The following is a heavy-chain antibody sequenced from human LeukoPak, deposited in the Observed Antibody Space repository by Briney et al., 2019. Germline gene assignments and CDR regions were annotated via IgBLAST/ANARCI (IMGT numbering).Heavy chain of an antibody. J-gene: IGHJ4*02. CDR1: GYSISSGYY. V-gene: IGHV4-38-2*02. CDR2: IYHSGST. D-gene: IGHD5-12*01. Sequence: SETLSLTCAVSGYSISSGYYWGWIRQPPGKGLEWIGSIYHSGSTCYNPSLKSRVTISVDTSKNQFSLKLSSVTAADTAVYYCARDSRGYDYGFDYWGQGTLVTVSS. CDR3: ARDSRGYDYGFDY.